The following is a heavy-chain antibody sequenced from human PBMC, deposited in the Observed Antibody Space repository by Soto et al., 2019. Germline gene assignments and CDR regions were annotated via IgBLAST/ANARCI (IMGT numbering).Heavy chain of an antibody. V-gene: IGHV3-23*01. J-gene: IGHJ6*02. CDR2: ISGSGDTT. Sequence: EVQLLESGGGLVQPGGSLRLSCAASGFSFSSNAMSWVRQAPGKGLEWVSAISGSGDTTYYADALKGRFTISRDNSKNKLYLQMHSLRVEDTAIYYCAKPTVSMVYYDGMYVWGQGTTVTVSS. D-gene: IGHD2-8*01. CDR1: GFSFSSNA. CDR3: AKPTVSMVYYDGMYV.